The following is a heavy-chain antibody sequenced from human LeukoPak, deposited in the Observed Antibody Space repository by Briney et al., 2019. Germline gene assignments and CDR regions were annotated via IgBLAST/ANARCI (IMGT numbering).Heavy chain of an antibody. CDR2: ISYDGSNK. V-gene: IGHV3-30*18. Sequence: PGGSLRLSCAASGFIFGSYGMHWVRQAPGKGLEWVAVISYDGSNKYYADSVKGRYTISRDNSKNTLYLQMNSLRAEDTAVYYCAKPHSSSSPDYWGQGTLVTVSS. J-gene: IGHJ4*02. CDR3: AKPHSSSSPDY. CDR1: GFIFGSYG. D-gene: IGHD6-6*01.